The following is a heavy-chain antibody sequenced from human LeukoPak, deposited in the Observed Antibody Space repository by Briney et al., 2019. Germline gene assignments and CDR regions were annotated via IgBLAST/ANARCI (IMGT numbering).Heavy chain of an antibody. D-gene: IGHD3-10*01. Sequence: GGSLRLSCAASGYTFSSYSMNWVREAPGKGLEWVSGISGSGGATYYADSVKGRFTVSRGDPHNTLYLQMNSVRAEDTAVYFCARGGVDHYGSGTYYLMYYFDHWGQGALVTVSS. J-gene: IGHJ4*02. CDR3: ARGGVDHYGSGTYYLMYYFDH. CDR2: ISGSGGAT. CDR1: GYTFSSYS. V-gene: IGHV3-23*01.